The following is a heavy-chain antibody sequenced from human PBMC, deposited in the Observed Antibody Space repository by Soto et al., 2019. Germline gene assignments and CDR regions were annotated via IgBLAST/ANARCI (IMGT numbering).Heavy chain of an antibody. V-gene: IGHV3-23*01. J-gene: IGHJ2*01. CDR3: AKAGYNWYFDL. CDR1: GFTFSSYA. Sequence: EVQVLESGGGLVQPGGSLRLSCAASGFTFSSYAMNWVRQAPGKGLEWVSGLSGSGDTTYYADSVKGRFTISRDNYKDTLYLQITSLRADDMAVYYCAKAGYNWYFDLWCRGTPVSVSS. CDR2: LSGSGDTT. D-gene: IGHD5-12*01.